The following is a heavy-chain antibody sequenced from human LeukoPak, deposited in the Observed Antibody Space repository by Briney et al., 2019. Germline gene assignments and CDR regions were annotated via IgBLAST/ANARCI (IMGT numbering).Heavy chain of an antibody. CDR3: ARDRPHNWFDP. J-gene: IGHJ5*02. CDR1: GFTFSSHW. Sequence: GSLRLSCAASGFTFSSHWMHWVRQAPGKGLEWVSGIQTDESSTDYADSVKGRFTISRDNAKSTLYLQMNSLRAEDTAVYYCARDRPHNWFDPWGQGTLVTVSS. CDR2: IQTDESST. V-gene: IGHV3-74*01.